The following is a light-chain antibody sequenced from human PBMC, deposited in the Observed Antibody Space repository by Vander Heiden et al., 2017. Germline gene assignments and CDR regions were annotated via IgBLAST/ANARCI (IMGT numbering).Light chain of an antibody. J-gene: IGKJ2*01. CDR1: QSVSSTY. V-gene: IGKV3-20*01. Sequence: EIVLTQSPGTLSLSPGERATLSCRASQSVSSTYLAWYQQKPGQAPRLRIHGASSRATGFPDRFSGSGSGTDFTLTISRLEPEDFAVYYCQQYGSSPYTFGQGTKLEIK. CDR3: QQYGSSPYT. CDR2: GAS.